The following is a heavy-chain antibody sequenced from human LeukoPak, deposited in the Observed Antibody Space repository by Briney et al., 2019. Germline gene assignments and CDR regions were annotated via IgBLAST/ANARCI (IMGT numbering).Heavy chain of an antibody. J-gene: IGHJ4*02. CDR1: GGSMRSDY. Sequence: PSETLSLTCTVSGGSMRSDYWSWIRQSPGKRLEWIGYIFYTGSTNYNPSLKSRVTISVDTSKNRFSLKLSSVTAADTAVYYCARLSYNYESGAYNSYFDYWGQGTLVTVSS. CDR3: ARLSYNYESGAYNSYFDY. D-gene: IGHD3-22*01. V-gene: IGHV4-59*01. CDR2: IFYTGST.